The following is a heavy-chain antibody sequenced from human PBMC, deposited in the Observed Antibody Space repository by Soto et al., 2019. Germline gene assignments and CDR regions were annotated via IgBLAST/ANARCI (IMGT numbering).Heavy chain of an antibody. Sequence: SVKVSCKASGGTFSSYTISWVRQAPGQGLEWMGRIIPILGIANYAQKFQGRVTITADKSTSTAYMELSSLRSEDTAVYYCARDGYCSGGSCYGSAFDIWGQGTMVTVSS. D-gene: IGHD2-15*01. CDR2: IIPILGIA. J-gene: IGHJ3*02. CDR1: GGTFSSYT. CDR3: ARDGYCSGGSCYGSAFDI. V-gene: IGHV1-69*04.